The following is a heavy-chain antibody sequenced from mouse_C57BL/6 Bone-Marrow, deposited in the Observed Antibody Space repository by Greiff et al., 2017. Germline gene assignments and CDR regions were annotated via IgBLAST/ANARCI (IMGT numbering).Heavy chain of an antibody. V-gene: IGHV1-69*01. Sequence: QVQLQQPGAELVMPGASVKLSCKASGYTFTSYWMPWVKQRPGQGLAWIGAIDPSDRYTNYNQKFKGKSTLTVDKSSSTAYMQLSSLTSEDAAVYYWNWEYFDYWGQGTTLTVSS. CDR3: NWEYFDY. J-gene: IGHJ2*01. CDR2: IDPSDRYT. CDR1: GYTFTSYW. D-gene: IGHD4-1*01.